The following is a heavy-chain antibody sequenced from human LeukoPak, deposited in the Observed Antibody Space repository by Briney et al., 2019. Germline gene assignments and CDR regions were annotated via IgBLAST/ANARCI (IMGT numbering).Heavy chain of an antibody. J-gene: IGHJ6*03. Sequence: ASVKVSCRASGYIFTGYYMHWVRQAPGQGLEWMGWINPNSGDTNYAQKFQGRVTMTRDTSISTAYMELRSLRSDDTAVYYCARVRVVFGELSSYYYYMDVWGKGTTVTVSS. CDR2: INPNSGDT. D-gene: IGHD3-10*02. V-gene: IGHV1-2*02. CDR1: GYIFTGYY. CDR3: ARVRVVFGELSSYYYYMDV.